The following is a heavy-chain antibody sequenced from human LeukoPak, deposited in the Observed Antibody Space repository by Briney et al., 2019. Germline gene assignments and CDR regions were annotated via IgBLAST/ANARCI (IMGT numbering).Heavy chain of an antibody. J-gene: IGHJ3*02. Sequence: GASVKVSCKASGYTFTSYYMHWVRQAPGQGLEWMGWISAYNGNTNYAQKLQGRVTMTTDTSTSTAYMELRSLRSDDTAVYYCARDTPLYYYDSSGYYFHAFDIWGQGTMVTVSS. V-gene: IGHV1-18*04. CDR3: ARDTPLYYYDSSGYYFHAFDI. D-gene: IGHD3-22*01. CDR2: ISAYNGNT. CDR1: GYTFTSYY.